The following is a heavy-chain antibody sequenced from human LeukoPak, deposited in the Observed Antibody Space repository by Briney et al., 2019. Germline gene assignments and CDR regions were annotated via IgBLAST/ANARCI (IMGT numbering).Heavy chain of an antibody. CDR3: ARVPDSRDYFDY. D-gene: IGHD3-22*01. V-gene: IGHV1-69*05. CDR1: GGTFSSYA. CDR2: IIPIFGTA. Sequence: SVKVSCKASGGTFSSYAISWVRQAPGQGLEWMGGIIPIFGTANYAQKLQGRVTMTTDTSTSTAYMELRSLRSDDTAVYYCARVPDSRDYFDYWGQGTLVTVSS. J-gene: IGHJ4*02.